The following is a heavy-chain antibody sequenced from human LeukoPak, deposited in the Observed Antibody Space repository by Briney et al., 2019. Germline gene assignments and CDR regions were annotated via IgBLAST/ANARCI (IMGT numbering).Heavy chain of an antibody. CDR1: GYTFTGNH. Sequence: GASVKVSCKASGYTFTGNHVHWVRQAPGQGLEWMGWIDPKSGDTMYAQKFQDRVTMTSDTSINTAYMELSGLRSDDTAVYFCAKEADIVSFDLWGRGTLVTVSS. D-gene: IGHD2-15*01. CDR2: IDPKSGDT. CDR3: AKEADIVSFDL. J-gene: IGHJ2*01. V-gene: IGHV1-2*02.